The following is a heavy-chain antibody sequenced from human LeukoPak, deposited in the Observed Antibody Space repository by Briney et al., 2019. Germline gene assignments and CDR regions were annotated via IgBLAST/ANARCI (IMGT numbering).Heavy chain of an antibody. J-gene: IGHJ2*01. CDR2: IWYDGSNK. CDR1: GFTFSSYA. Sequence: GGSLRLSCAASGFTFSSYAMHWVRQAPGKGLEGVAVIWYDGSNKYYADSVKGRFTISRDNSKNTLYLQMNSLRAEDTAVYYCARGRLRAYWYFDLWGRGTLVTVSS. CDR3: ARGRLRAYWYFDL. D-gene: IGHD4-17*01. V-gene: IGHV3-33*08.